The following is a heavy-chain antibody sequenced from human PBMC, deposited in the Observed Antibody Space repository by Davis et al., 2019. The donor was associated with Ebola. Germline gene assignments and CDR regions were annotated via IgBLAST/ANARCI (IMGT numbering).Heavy chain of an antibody. D-gene: IGHD1-7*01. CDR3: ARVWNYVCFDY. J-gene: IGHJ4*02. Sequence: MPSETLSLTCTVSGGSISSGGYYWSWIRQPPGKGLEWIGEINHSGSTNYNPSLKSRVTISVDTSKNQFSLKLSSVTAADTAVYYCARVWNYVCFDYWGQGTLVTVSS. CDR2: INHSGST. CDR1: GGSISSGGYY. V-gene: IGHV4-39*07.